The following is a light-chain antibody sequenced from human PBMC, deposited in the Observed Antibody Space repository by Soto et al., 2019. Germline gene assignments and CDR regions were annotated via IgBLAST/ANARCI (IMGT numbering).Light chain of an antibody. V-gene: IGKV1-33*01. CDR1: QNINNY. J-gene: IGKJ5*01. CDR2: DAS. CDR3: QQYENLPT. Sequence: DIQVTQSPSSLSASVGDRVTITFQASQNINNYLNWYQQKPGRAPKLLIYDASNLEAGVPSRFRGSGSGTDFTFTISRLQPEGIATYYCQQYENLPTFGQGTRLEIK.